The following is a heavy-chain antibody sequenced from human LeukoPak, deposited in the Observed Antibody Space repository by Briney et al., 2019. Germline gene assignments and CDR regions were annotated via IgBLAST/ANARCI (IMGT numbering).Heavy chain of an antibody. J-gene: IGHJ4*02. CDR3: ARITMVRGVIITGTTGSYYFDY. D-gene: IGHD3-10*01. CDR1: GGTFFPNC. V-gene: IGHV4-34*08. Sequence: SETLSLACGVNGGTFFPNCWSWIRQPPGKGLEWIGEINSSGSTNYNPSLKSRVTISVDTSKNQFSLKLSSVTAADTAVYYCARITMVRGVIITGTTGSYYFDYWGQGTLVTVSS. CDR2: INSSGST.